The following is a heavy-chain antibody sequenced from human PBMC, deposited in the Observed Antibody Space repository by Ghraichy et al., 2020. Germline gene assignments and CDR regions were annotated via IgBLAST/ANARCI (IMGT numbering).Heavy chain of an antibody. D-gene: IGHD3-3*01. Sequence: SVKVSCKASGGTFSSYAISWVRQAPGQGLEWMGGIIPIFGTANYAQKFQGRVTITADESTSTAYMELSSLRSEDTAVYYCARDKATIFGVVGPKNWFDPWGQGTLVTVSS. CDR3: ARDKATIFGVVGPKNWFDP. V-gene: IGHV1-69*13. CDR2: IIPIFGTA. CDR1: GGTFSSYA. J-gene: IGHJ5*02.